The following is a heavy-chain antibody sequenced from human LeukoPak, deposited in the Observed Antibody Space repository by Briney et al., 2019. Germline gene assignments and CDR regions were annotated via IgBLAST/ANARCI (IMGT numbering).Heavy chain of an antibody. Sequence: GSLRLSCAASGFAFSNNWMHWVRQAPGKGLLWASRINSDGSSTSYADSVKARFTISRDNAKNTLYLQMNSLRAEDTALYYCASSDWYAASDIWGQGTMVTVSS. CDR2: INSDGSST. CDR3: ASSDWYAASDI. D-gene: IGHD3-9*01. J-gene: IGHJ3*02. CDR1: GFAFSNNW. V-gene: IGHV3-74*01.